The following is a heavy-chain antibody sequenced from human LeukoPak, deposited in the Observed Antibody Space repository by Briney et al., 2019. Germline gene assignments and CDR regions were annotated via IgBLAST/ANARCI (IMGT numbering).Heavy chain of an antibody. J-gene: IGHJ4*02. D-gene: IGHD6-6*01. Sequence: NPGGSLRLSCAASGFTFSSYSMNWVRQAPGKGLEWVSSISSSSSYIYYADSVKGRFTISRDNAKNSLYLQMNSLRAEDTAVYYCARGSTPYSTSSWFDYWGRGTLVTVSS. CDR3: ARGSTPYSTSSWFDY. V-gene: IGHV3-21*01. CDR1: GFTFSSYS. CDR2: ISSSSSYI.